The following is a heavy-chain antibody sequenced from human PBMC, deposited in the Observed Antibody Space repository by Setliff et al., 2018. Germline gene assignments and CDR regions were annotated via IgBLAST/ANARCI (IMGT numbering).Heavy chain of an antibody. V-gene: IGHV1-8*03. Sequence: ASVKVSCKASGYTFTSYDINWVRQATGQGLEWMGWMNPNSGNTGYAQKFQGRVTITRNTSISTAYMELSSLRSEDTAVYYCQVGIGTMVRGVIIGDYYYMDVWGKGTTVTVSS. CDR1: GYTFTSYD. CDR2: MNPNSGNT. D-gene: IGHD3-10*01. CDR3: QVGIGTMVRGVIIGDYYYMDV. J-gene: IGHJ6*03.